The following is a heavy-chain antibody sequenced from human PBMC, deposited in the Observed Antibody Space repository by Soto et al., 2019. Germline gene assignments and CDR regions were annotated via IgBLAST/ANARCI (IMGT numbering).Heavy chain of an antibody. CDR2: ISYDGTNK. CDR3: AKEKATRGYSFLVDY. Sequence: GGSLRLSCAASGVTFSSYGMHWVRQAPGKGLEWVAVISYDGTNKYYADSVKGRFTISRDDSKNTLYLQMNSLRPEDTAVYYCAKEKATRGYSFLVDYWGQGTLVTVSS. D-gene: IGHD5-18*01. V-gene: IGHV3-30*18. CDR1: GVTFSSYG. J-gene: IGHJ4*02.